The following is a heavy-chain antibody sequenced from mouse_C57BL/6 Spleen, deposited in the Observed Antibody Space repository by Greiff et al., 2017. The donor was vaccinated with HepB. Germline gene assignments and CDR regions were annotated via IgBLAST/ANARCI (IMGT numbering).Heavy chain of an antibody. V-gene: IGHV1-64*01. D-gene: IGHD1-3*01. Sequence: QVQLQQSGAELVKPGASVKLSCKASGYTFTSYWMHWVKQRPGQGLEWIGMIHPNSGSTNYNEKFKSKATLTVDKSSSTAYMQLSSLTSEDSAVYYCARDEWGGFDYWGQGTTLTVSS. CDR3: ARDEWGGFDY. CDR2: IHPNSGST. CDR1: GYTFTSYW. J-gene: IGHJ2*01.